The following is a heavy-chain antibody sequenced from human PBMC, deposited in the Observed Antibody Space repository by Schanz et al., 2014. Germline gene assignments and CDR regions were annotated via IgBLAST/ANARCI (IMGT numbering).Heavy chain of an antibody. Sequence: QAQLMESGGGVVQPGTSLILSCSVSGFSLNTYGIHWFRQPAGKGLEWVALISNDGSIKYYADSVEGRFTISRDNSRNTLYLQMNSLRTEDTAVYYCAKGMGYCSGGTCYDYYYYGLDVWGQGTTVTVSS. J-gene: IGHJ6*02. CDR3: AKGMGYCSGGTCYDYYYYGLDV. CDR2: ISNDGSIK. CDR1: GFSLNTYG. D-gene: IGHD2-15*01. V-gene: IGHV3-30*19.